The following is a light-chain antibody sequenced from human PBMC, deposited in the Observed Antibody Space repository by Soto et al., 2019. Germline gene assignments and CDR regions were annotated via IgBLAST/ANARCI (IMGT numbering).Light chain of an antibody. CDR3: LRYNAFSQT. CDR1: QSMNDW. J-gene: IGKJ1*01. Sequence: DIQMTQSPSTLSASVGDRVTITCRASQSMNDWLAWYQQKPGKAPKVLIYDASSLQSGVPSRFSGSASGTEFTLTIASLQPDDVATYYCLRYNAFSQTFGQGTKVEI. V-gene: IGKV1-5*01. CDR2: DAS.